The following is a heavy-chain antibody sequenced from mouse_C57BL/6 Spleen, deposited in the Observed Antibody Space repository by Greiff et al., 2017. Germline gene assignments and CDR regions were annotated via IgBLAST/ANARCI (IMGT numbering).Heavy chain of an antibody. CDR1: GYTFTDYN. V-gene: IGHV1-22*01. D-gene: IGHD1-1*01. CDR2: INPNNGGT. J-gene: IGHJ2*01. Sequence: VQLQQSGPELVKPGASVKMSCKASGYTFTDYNMHWVKQSHGKSLEWIGYINPNNGGTSYNQKFKGKATLTVNKSSSTAYMELRSLTSEDSAVYYCARGGVYGSSYEYYFDYWGQGTTLTVSS. CDR3: ARGGVYGSSYEYYFDY.